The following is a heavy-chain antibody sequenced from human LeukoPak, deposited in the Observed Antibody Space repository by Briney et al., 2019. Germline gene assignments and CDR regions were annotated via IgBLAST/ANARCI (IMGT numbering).Heavy chain of an antibody. J-gene: IGHJ4*02. CDR2: TWYDESHK. V-gene: IGHV3-33*01. Sequence: GGSLRLSCAASGFTFSTYAMHWVRQAPGKGLEWVAVTWYDESHKYYADSVKGRFTISRDNSKNTLYLQMNSLRAEDTAVYYCARPSDGYYAQGGYFDYWGQGSLVTVSS. D-gene: IGHD4-17*01. CDR1: GFTFSTYA. CDR3: ARPSDGYYAQGGYFDY.